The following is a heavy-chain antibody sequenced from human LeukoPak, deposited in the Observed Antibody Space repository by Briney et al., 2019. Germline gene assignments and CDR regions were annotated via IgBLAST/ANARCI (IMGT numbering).Heavy chain of an antibody. CDR1: GYTFTSYD. Sequence: ASVKVSCKASGYTFTSYDINWVRQATGQGLEWMGWINPNSGGTNYAQKFQGRVTMTRDTSISTAYMELSRLRSDDTAVYYCARASYYGDHYYYYYYYMDVWGKGTTVTVSS. CDR3: ARASYYGDHYYYYYYYMDV. J-gene: IGHJ6*03. V-gene: IGHV1-2*02. D-gene: IGHD4-17*01. CDR2: INPNSGGT.